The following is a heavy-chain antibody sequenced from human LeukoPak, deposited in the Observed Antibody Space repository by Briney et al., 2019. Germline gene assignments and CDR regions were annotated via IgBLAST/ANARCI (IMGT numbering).Heavy chain of an antibody. CDR2: INHSGST. CDR3: ARGSIVVVPGYYYMDV. D-gene: IGHD2-2*01. V-gene: IGHV4-34*01. CDR1: GGSFSGYY. Sequence: PSETLSLTCAVYGGSFSGYYWSWIRQPPGKGLEWIGEINHSGSTNYKPSLESRVTISVDTSKNQFSLKLSSVTAADTAVYYCARGSIVVVPGYYYMDVWGKGTTVTVSS. J-gene: IGHJ6*03.